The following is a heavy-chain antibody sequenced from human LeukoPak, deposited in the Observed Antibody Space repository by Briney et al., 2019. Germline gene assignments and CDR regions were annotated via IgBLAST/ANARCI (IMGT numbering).Heavy chain of an antibody. CDR2: IKSKNVGGTT. CDR1: GFTFNNAW. Sequence: GGSLRLSCAASGFTFNNAWTNWVRQAPGKGLEWVGRIKSKNVGGTTDYAAPVKGRFTISRDDSKNTVYLQMNSLKIEDTAVYYCTSHAAFDPWGQGTLVTVSS. V-gene: IGHV3-15*01. J-gene: IGHJ5*02. CDR3: TSHAAFDP.